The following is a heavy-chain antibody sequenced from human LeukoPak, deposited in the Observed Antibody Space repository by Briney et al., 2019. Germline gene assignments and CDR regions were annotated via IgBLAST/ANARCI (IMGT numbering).Heavy chain of an antibody. CDR2: IYYSGST. V-gene: IGHV4-39*07. CDR3: ARGEQQLVLDAFDI. J-gene: IGHJ3*02. Sequence: SETLSLTCTVSGGSISSSSYYWGWIRQPPGKGLEWIGSIYYSGSTYYNPSLKSRVTISVDTSKNQFSLKLSSVTAADTAVYYCARGEQQLVLDAFDIWGQGTMVTVSS. D-gene: IGHD6-13*01. CDR1: GGSISSSSYY.